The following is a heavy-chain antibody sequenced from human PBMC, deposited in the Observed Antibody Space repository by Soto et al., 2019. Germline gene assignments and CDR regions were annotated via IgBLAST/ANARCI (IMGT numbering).Heavy chain of an antibody. D-gene: IGHD4-17*01. CDR2: IYHSGST. CDR1: GGSISSGGYS. J-gene: IGHJ6*02. V-gene: IGHV4-30-2*01. CDR3: ARVVATVTTYYYYGMDV. Sequence: PSETLSLICAVSGGSISSGGYSWSWIRQPPGKGLEWIGYIYHSGSTYYNQSLKSRVTISVDRSKNQFSLTLSSLTVADTAVYYCARVVATVTTYYYYGMDVWGHGTTVT.